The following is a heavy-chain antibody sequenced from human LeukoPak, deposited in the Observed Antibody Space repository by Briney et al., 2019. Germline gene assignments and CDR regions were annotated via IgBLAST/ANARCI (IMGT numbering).Heavy chain of an antibody. CDR2: ISGSGGST. D-gene: IGHD5-18*01. CDR3: AKGLTWIQIYFDY. Sequence: GGPLRLSCAASGFTFSSYAMSWVRQAPGKGLEWVSAISGSGGSTYYADSVKGRFTIFRDNSKNTLYLQMNSLRAEDTAVYYCAKGLTWIQIYFDYWGQGTLVTVSS. J-gene: IGHJ4*02. V-gene: IGHV3-23*01. CDR1: GFTFSSYA.